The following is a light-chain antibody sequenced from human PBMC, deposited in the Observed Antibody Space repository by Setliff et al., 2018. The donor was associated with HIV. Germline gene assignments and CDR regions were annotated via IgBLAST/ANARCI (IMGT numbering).Light chain of an antibody. Sequence: QSVLTQPASVSGSPGQSITISCTGTSSDVGGYNYVSWYQQHPGKAPKLMISDVSNRPSGVSNRFSGSKSGNTASLTISGLQAEDEAGYYCSSYTSSTPLYVFGTGTKVTVL. CDR1: SSDVGGYNY. V-gene: IGLV2-14*03. CDR3: SSYTSSTPLYV. CDR2: DVS. J-gene: IGLJ1*01.